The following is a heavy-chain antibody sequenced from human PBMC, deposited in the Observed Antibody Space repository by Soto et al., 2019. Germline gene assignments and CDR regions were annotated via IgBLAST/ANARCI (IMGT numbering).Heavy chain of an antibody. CDR3: ARVLTGYSSSFEDY. CDR1: GYTFTSYG. J-gene: IGHJ4*02. D-gene: IGHD6-13*01. CDR2: ISAYNGNT. V-gene: IGHV1-18*01. Sequence: ASVKVSCKASGYTFTSYGISWVRQAPGQGLEWMGWISAYNGNTNYAQKLQGRVTMTTDTSTSTAYMELRSLRSDDTAVYYCARVLTGYSSSFEDYWGQGTLVTAPQ.